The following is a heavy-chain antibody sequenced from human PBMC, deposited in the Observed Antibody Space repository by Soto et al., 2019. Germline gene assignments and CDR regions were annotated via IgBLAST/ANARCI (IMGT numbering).Heavy chain of an antibody. D-gene: IGHD6-13*01. Sequence: GGSLRLSCAASGFTFSSYWMSWVRQAPGKGLEWVANIKQDGSEKYYVDSVKGRFTISRDNAKNSLYLQMNSLRAEDTAGYYGARRSSSWYYAFDIWGQGTMVTVSS. CDR3: ARRSSSWYYAFDI. CDR2: IKQDGSEK. V-gene: IGHV3-7*03. J-gene: IGHJ3*02. CDR1: GFTFSSYW.